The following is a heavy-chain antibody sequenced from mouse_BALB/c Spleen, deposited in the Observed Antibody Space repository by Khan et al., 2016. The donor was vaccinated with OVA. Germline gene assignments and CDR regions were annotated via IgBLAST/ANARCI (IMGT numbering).Heavy chain of an antibody. CDR1: GFTFTNYG. CDR2: INTYTGEP. CDR3: ARISSYWYSDF. J-gene: IGHJ1*01. V-gene: IGHV9-1*02. Sequence: QIQLVQSGPELKKPGETVKISCKASGFTFTNYGMNWVKQAPGKDLKWMGWINTYTGEPTYGDDFKGRFVLSLETSASTAYLQISNLINEDMATYFCARISSYWYSDFWGPGTTVTVSS. D-gene: IGHD6-2*01.